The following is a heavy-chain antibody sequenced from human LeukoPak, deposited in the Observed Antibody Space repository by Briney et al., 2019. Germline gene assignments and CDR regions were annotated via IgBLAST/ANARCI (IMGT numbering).Heavy chain of an antibody. Sequence: GGSLRLSCAASGFTFNRYSMNWVRQAPGKGLEWISYISSSGTTIYYADSVQGRFIISRDNARNSLYLQMNSLRAEDTAVYYCARDRGDSSGPGYFDLWGRGTLVTVSS. J-gene: IGHJ2*01. CDR2: ISSSGTTI. V-gene: IGHV3-48*01. CDR1: GFTFNRYS. CDR3: ARDRGDSSGPGYFDL. D-gene: IGHD3-22*01.